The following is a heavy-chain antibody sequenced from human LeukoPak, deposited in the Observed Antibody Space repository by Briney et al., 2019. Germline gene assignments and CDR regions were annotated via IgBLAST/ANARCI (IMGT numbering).Heavy chain of an antibody. V-gene: IGHV1-69*01. D-gene: IGHD6-19*01. Sequence: SVKVSCKASGGTFSSYAISWVRQAPGQGLEWRGGIIPIFGIANYAQKFQRRVTITADESTSTAYMELSSLRSEDTAVYYCARGLSSGSYYFDYWGQGPLVTVSS. CDR3: ARGLSSGSYYFDY. J-gene: IGHJ4*02. CDR2: IIPIFGIA. CDR1: GGTFSSYA.